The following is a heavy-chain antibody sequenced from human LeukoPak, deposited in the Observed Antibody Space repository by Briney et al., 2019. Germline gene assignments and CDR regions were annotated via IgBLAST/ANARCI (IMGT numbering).Heavy chain of an antibody. CDR3: AREDIVVVPAALYYYGMDV. V-gene: IGHV4-39*07. CDR1: GGSISSSSYY. Sequence: LETLSLTCTVSGGSISSSSYYWGWIRQPPGKGLEWIGSIYYSGSTYYNPSLKSRVTISVDTSKNQFSLKLSSATAADTAVYYCAREDIVVVPAALYYYGMDVWGQGTTVTVSS. CDR2: IYYSGST. J-gene: IGHJ6*02. D-gene: IGHD2-2*01.